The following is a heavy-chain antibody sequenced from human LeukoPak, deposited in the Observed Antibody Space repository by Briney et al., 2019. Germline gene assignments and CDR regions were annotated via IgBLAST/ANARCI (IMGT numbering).Heavy chain of an antibody. V-gene: IGHV4-61*02. CDR3: VSGSSARFDY. D-gene: IGHD1-26*01. Sequence: SETLSLTCTVSGGSISSGSYYWSWIRQPAGKGLEWIGRIYTSGSTNYNPSLKSRVTISVDTSKNQFSLKLSSVTAADTAVYYCVSGSSARFDYWGQGTLVTVSS. J-gene: IGHJ4*02. CDR2: IYTSGST. CDR1: GGSISSGSYY.